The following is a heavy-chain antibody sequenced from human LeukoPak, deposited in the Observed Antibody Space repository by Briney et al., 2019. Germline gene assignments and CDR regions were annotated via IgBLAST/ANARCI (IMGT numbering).Heavy chain of an antibody. CDR1: GYTFTGYY. Sequence: ASVKVSCKASGYTFTGYYMHWVRQAPGQGLEWMGRINPNSGGTNYAQKFQGRVTMTRDTSISTAYMELSRLRSDDTAVYYCARLDGGYHYDSSGYYHGLFDYWGQGTLVTVSS. CDR2: INPNSGGT. CDR3: ARLDGGYHYDSSGYYHGLFDY. J-gene: IGHJ4*02. D-gene: IGHD3-22*01. V-gene: IGHV1-2*06.